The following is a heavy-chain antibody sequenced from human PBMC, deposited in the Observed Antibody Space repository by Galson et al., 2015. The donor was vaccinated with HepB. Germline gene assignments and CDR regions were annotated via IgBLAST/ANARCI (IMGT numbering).Heavy chain of an antibody. V-gene: IGHV5-51*01. J-gene: IGHJ5*02. D-gene: IGHD6-13*01. CDR3: ARHKYIAAAGIGVWFDP. Sequence: QSGAEVKKPGESLKISCKGSGYSFTSYWIGWVRQMPGKGLEWMGIIYPGDSDTRYSPSFQGQVTISADKSISTAYLQWSSLKASDTAMYYCARHKYIAAAGIGVWFDPWGQGTLVTVSS. CDR1: GYSFTSYW. CDR2: IYPGDSDT.